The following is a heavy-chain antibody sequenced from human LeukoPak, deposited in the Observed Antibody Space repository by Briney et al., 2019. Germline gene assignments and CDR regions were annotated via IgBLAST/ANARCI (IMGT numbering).Heavy chain of an antibody. V-gene: IGHV3-48*03. CDR3: AGDGGGGDYDSSGHQGY. CDR2: ISSSGSTI. Sequence: RTGGSLRLSCAASGFTFSSYEMNWVRQAPGKGLEWVSYISSSGSTIYYADSVKGRFTISRDNAKNSLYLQMNSLRAEDTAVYYCAGDGGGGDYDSSGHQGYWGQGTLVTVSS. J-gene: IGHJ4*02. D-gene: IGHD3-22*01. CDR1: GFTFSSYE.